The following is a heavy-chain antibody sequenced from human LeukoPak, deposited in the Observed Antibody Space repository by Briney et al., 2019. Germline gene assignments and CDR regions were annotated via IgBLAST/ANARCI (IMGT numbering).Heavy chain of an antibody. CDR1: GYSISSGYY. Sequence: SETLSLTCTVSGYSISSGYYWGWIRQPPGKGLKWIGSISHSGSTYYNPSLKSRVTISVDTSKNQFSLKLSSLTAADTAVYYCARDQGQGVDFFDFWGQGVLVTVSS. D-gene: IGHD2-15*01. J-gene: IGHJ4*02. CDR3: ARDQGQGVDFFDF. CDR2: ISHSGST. V-gene: IGHV4-38-2*02.